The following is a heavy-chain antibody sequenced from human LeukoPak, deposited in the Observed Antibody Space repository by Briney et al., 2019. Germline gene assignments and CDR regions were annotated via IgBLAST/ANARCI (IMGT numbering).Heavy chain of an antibody. J-gene: IGHJ4*02. CDR1: GASISSDY. CDR3: ARDQGYSH. D-gene: IGHD5-18*01. V-gene: IGHV4-38-2*02. CDR2: IYHSGST. Sequence: KSSETLSLTCTVSGASISSDYWSWIRQPPGKGLEWIGSIYHSGSTYYNPSLKSRVTISVDTSKNQFSLKLSSVTAADTAVYYCARDQGYSHWGQGTLVTVSS.